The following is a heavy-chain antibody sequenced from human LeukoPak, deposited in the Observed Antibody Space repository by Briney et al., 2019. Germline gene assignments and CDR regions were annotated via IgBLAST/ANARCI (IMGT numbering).Heavy chain of an antibody. V-gene: IGHV3-23*01. J-gene: IGHJ1*01. D-gene: IGHD1-26*01. CDR2: ISGSGGST. Sequence: SGGSLRLSCAASGFTFSSYAMSWVRQAPGKGLEWVSAISGSGGSTYYADSVKGRFTISRDNSKNTLYLQMNSLRAEDTAVYYCAKDQGGSYYVGAEYFQHWGQGTLVTVSS. CDR1: GFTFSSYA. CDR3: AKDQGGSYYVGAEYFQH.